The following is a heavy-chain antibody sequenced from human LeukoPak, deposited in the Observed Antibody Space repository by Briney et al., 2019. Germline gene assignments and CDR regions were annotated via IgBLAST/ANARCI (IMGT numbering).Heavy chain of an antibody. V-gene: IGHV4-38-2*02. J-gene: IGHJ5*02. CDR3: ARVGNWFDP. CDR1: GYSISSGYY. Sequence: SETLSLTCTVSGYSISSGYYWGWIRQPPGKGLEWIGSIYHSGSTYYNPSLKSRATISVDTSKNQFSLKLSSVTAADTAVYYCARVGNWFDPWGQGTLVTVSS. CDR2: IYHSGST.